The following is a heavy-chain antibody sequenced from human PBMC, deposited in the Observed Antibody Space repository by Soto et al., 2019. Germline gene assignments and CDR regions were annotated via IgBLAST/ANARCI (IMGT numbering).Heavy chain of an antibody. D-gene: IGHD6-13*01. J-gene: IGHJ4*02. CDR1: GGTFSSYT. CDR3: ACRIAAAQGFDY. CDR2: IIPILGIA. Sequence: QVQLVQSGAEVKKPGSSVKVSCKASGGTFSSYTISWVRQAPGQGLEWMGRIIPILGIANYALKFQGRVTITADNSTSTAYMELSSLRSEDTAVYYCACRIAAAQGFDYWGQGTLVTVSS. V-gene: IGHV1-69*02.